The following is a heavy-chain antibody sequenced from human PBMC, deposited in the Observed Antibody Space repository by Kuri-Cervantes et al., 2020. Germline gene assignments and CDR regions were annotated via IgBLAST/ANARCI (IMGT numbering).Heavy chain of an antibody. CDR2: IIPIFGTA. J-gene: IGHJ5*02. Sequence: SVKVSCKASGGTFSSYAISWVRQAPGQGLEWMGGIIPIFGTANYAQKFQGRVTITTDESTSTAYMELSSLRSEDTAVYYCARRGLAVAGGFDPWGQGTLVTVSS. D-gene: IGHD6-19*01. CDR1: GGTFSSYA. V-gene: IGHV1-69*05. CDR3: ARRGLAVAGGFDP.